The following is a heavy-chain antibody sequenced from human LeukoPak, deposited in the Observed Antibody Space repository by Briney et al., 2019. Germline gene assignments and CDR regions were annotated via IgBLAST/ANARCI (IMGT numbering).Heavy chain of an antibody. CDR3: AREDKVGATDYYYYYMDV. Sequence: PGGSLRLSCAASGFTFSSYSMNWVRQAPGKGLEWVSSISSSSSYIYYADSVKGRFTISRDNAKNSLYLQMNSLRAEDTAVYYCAREDKVGATDYYYYYMDVWGKGTTVTISS. V-gene: IGHV3-21*01. D-gene: IGHD1-26*01. J-gene: IGHJ6*03. CDR2: ISSSSSYI. CDR1: GFTFSSYS.